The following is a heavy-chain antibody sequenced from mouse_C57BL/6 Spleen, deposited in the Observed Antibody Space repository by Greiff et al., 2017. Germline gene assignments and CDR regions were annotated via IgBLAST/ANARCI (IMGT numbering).Heavy chain of an antibody. CDR2: IYPGDGDT. V-gene: IGHV1-82*01. CDR1: GYAFSSSW. J-gene: IGHJ2*01. D-gene: IGHD2-12*01. CDR3: ARSVLLTYFDY. Sequence: VKLMESGPELVKPGASVKISCKASGYAFSSSWMNWVKQRPGKGLEWIGRIYPGDGDTNYNGKFKGKATLTADKSSSTAYMQLSSLTSEDSAVYFCARSVLLTYFDYWGQGTTLTVSS.